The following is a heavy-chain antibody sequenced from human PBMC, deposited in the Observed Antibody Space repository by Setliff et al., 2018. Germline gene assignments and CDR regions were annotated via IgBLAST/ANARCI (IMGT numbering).Heavy chain of an antibody. CDR1: DYTFLSHG. D-gene: IGHD3-3*01. J-gene: IGHJ4*02. V-gene: IGHV1-18*01. Sequence: WASVKVSCKAADYTFLSHGLSWVRQAPGQGLEWMGWISAYTGKTDYAQNFQGRVTMTTDTSTSTGYMELRSLRYDDTAVYYCARAPRLEWILPTFDYWGQGTPVTVSS. CDR3: ARAPRLEWILPTFDY. CDR2: ISAYTGKT.